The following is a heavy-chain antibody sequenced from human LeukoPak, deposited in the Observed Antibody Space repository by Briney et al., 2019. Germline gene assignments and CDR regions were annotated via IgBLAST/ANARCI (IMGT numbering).Heavy chain of an antibody. CDR2: IYTSGST. J-gene: IGHJ4*02. Sequence: PSETLSLTCTVSGGSISSYYWSWIRQPPGKGLEWIGRIYTSGSTNYNPSLKSRVTMSVDTSKNQFSLKLSSVTAADTAVYYCAREDAITMNFDYWDQGTLVTVPS. D-gene: IGHD3-22*01. V-gene: IGHV4-4*07. CDR1: GGSISSYY. CDR3: AREDAITMNFDY.